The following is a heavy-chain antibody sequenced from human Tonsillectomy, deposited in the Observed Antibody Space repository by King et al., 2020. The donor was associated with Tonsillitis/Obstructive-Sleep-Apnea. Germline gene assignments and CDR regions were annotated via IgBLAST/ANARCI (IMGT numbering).Heavy chain of an antibody. V-gene: IGHV3-21*01. CDR3: ARVVGSGAS. CDR1: GFTLSSYS. Sequence: VQLVESGGGLVKPGGSLRLSCAASGFTLSSYSMNWVRQAPGKGLEWVSSISSSSNDIHYADSVKGRFTISRDNAKNSLYLQMGSLGAEDTAVYYCARVVGSGASWGQGTLVTVSS. D-gene: IGHD3-10*01. CDR2: ISSSSNDI. J-gene: IGHJ4*02.